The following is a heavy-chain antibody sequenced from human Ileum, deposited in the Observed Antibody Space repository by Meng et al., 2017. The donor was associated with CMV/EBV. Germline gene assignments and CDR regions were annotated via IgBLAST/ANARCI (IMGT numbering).Heavy chain of an antibody. CDR3: ARVGGKWYFDL. CDR1: GFTFGRYI. V-gene: IGHV3-23*01. J-gene: IGHJ2*01. D-gene: IGHD1-26*01. Sequence: CAASGFTFGRYIMSWVRQAPGKGLEWVSGISGSDGTTYYADSVKGRFTIARDKSKNTLSLQMNSLRAEDTAANYCARVGGKWYFDLWGRGALVTVSS. CDR2: ISGSDGTT.